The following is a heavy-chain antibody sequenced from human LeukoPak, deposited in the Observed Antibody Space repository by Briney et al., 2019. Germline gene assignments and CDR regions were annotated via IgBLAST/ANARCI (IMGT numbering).Heavy chain of an antibody. CDR3: AKDQDSSSWYAPGAFDY. J-gene: IGHJ4*02. V-gene: IGHV3-7*03. CDR2: IKQDGSDK. CDR1: GFTFSTYW. D-gene: IGHD6-13*01. Sequence: GGSLRLSCAASGFTFSTYWMSWVRQAPGKGLEWVANIKQDGSDKYYVDSVKGRFTISRDNAKNSLFLQMNSLRAEDTAVYYCAKDQDSSSWYAPGAFDYWGQGTLVTVSS.